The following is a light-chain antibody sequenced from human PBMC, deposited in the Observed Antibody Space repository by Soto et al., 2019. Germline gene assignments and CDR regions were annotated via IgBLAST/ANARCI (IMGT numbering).Light chain of an antibody. J-gene: IGLJ2*01. CDR2: EVT. CDR1: SSDLGDFNY. Sequence: QSALTQPPSASGSPGQSVTISCTGTSSDLGDFNYVSWYQQHPGQVPKLMIYEVTKRPSGVPARFSGSKSGNTASLTVSGLQAEDEADYYCSSRIGGTSVVFGGGTKLTVL. V-gene: IGLV2-8*01. CDR3: SSRIGGTSVV.